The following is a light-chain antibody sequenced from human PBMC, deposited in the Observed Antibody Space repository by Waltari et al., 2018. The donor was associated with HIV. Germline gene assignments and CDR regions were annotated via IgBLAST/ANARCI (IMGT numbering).Light chain of an antibody. CDR1: QSISSY. CDR2: AAS. J-gene: IGKJ1*01. CDR3: QQSYSTLWT. Sequence: DIQMTQSPSPLSASVGERVTITCRASQSISSYLNWYQQKPGKAPKLLIYAASSLQSGVPSRFSGSGSGTDFTLTISSLQPEDFATYYCQQSYSTLWTFGQGTKVEIK. V-gene: IGKV1-39*01.